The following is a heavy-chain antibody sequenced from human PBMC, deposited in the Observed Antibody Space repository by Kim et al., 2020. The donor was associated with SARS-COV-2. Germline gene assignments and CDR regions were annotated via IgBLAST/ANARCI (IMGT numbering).Heavy chain of an antibody. V-gene: IGHV1-69*04. D-gene: IGHD3-16*02. Sequence: SVKVSCKISGGTFGNFAISWVRQAPGQGLEWMGRVVPVLGTSHRAQRFQGRLTVTADKSTSTAYMELDNLRSEDTAMYYCAIVDMNSRIVPWGQGTLVTVSS. CDR2: VVPVLGTS. CDR1: GGTFGNFA. CDR3: AIVDMNSRIVP. J-gene: IGHJ5*02.